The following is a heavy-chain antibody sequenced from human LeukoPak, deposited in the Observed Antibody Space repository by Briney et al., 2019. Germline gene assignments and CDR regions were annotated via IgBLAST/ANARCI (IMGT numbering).Heavy chain of an antibody. V-gene: IGHV1-18*01. Sequence: EASVKVSCKASGYTFTSYGISWVRQAPGQGLEWMGWISAYNGNTNYAQKLQGRVTMTTDTSTSTAYMELRSLRSDDTAVYYCARSQPITMIVVVTKPFDYWGQGTLVTVSS. J-gene: IGHJ4*02. CDR3: ARSQPITMIVVVTKPFDY. D-gene: IGHD3-22*01. CDR2: ISAYNGNT. CDR1: GYTFTSYG.